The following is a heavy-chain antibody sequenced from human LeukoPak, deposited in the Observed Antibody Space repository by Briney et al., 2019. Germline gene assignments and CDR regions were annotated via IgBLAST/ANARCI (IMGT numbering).Heavy chain of an antibody. Sequence: ASVKVACKASGYTFTNYDINWVRQATGQGLEWMGWRNPNSGRTGFAQKFQGRLTMTADTSISTAYMELSSLTSDDTAVYYCARGPVSTHGMDVWGQGTAVTVSS. CDR1: GYTFTNYD. D-gene: IGHD6-13*01. J-gene: IGHJ6*02. V-gene: IGHV1-8*01. CDR3: ARGPVSTHGMDV. CDR2: RNPNSGRT.